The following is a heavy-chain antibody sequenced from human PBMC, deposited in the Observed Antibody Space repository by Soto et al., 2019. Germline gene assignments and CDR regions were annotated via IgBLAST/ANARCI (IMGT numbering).Heavy chain of an antibody. CDR2: VNHSGTT. D-gene: IGHD2-2*01. CDR3: ARGIGYCSSINCYSSRRLRFDS. J-gene: IGHJ4*02. Sequence: QVQLQQWGAGLLKPSETLSLTCAVYGGSFSGYYWTWIRQSPEKGLEWIGEVNHSGTTYYNPSLKTRVTISVHTPKNQFSLKMGSVTAADTAVYYCARGIGYCSSINCYSSRRLRFDSWGQGTLVTASS. CDR1: GGSFSGYY. V-gene: IGHV4-34*01.